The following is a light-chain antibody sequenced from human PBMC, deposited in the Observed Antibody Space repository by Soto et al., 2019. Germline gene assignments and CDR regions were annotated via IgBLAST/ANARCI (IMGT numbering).Light chain of an antibody. CDR1: SRDVGSYNL. CDR2: EGS. J-gene: IGLJ1*01. Sequence: QSVLTQPASVYGSPGQSITISCTGTSRDVGSYNLVSWYQQHPGKAPKLMIYEGSKRPSGVSNRFSGSKSGNTASLTISGLQAEDEADYYCCSYACSSTYVVGTGTKV. CDR3: CSYACSSTYV. V-gene: IGLV2-23*01.